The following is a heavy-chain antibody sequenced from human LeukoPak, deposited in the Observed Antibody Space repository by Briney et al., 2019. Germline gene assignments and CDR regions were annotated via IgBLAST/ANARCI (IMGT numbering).Heavy chain of an antibody. CDR1: GYTLTELS. J-gene: IGHJ4*02. Sequence: ASVKVSCKVSGYTLTELSMHWVRQAPGKGLEWMGGFDPEDGETIYAQKFQGRVTMTEDTSTDTAYMELSSLRSEDTAVYYCAREIGPRQLHLWASAFDYWGQGTLVTVSS. V-gene: IGHV1-24*01. CDR2: FDPEDGET. D-gene: IGHD5-18*01. CDR3: AREIGPRQLHLWASAFDY.